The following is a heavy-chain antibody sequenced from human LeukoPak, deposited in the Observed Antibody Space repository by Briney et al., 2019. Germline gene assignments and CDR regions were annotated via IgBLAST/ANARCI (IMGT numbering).Heavy chain of an antibody. D-gene: IGHD1-7*01. V-gene: IGHV3-23*01. Sequence: PGGSLRLSCAASGFTFSSYGMSWVRQAPGKGLEWVSAISGSGAGTYYADPVKGRFTISRDNSKNTLYLQMNSLRAEDTAVYYCAKCTNYCFDYWGQGTLVTVSS. CDR3: AKCTNYCFDY. CDR2: ISGSGAGT. CDR1: GFTFSSYG. J-gene: IGHJ4*02.